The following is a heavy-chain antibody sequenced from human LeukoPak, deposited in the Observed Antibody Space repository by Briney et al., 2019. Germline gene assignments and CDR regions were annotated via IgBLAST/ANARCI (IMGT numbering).Heavy chain of an antibody. CDR3: AKDPNFDWFHPIGY. CDR2: ISGSGGST. V-gene: IGHV3-23*01. D-gene: IGHD3-9*01. Sequence: SGGSLRLSCAASGFTFSSYAMSWVRQAPGKGLEWVSAISGSGGSTYYADSVKGRFTISRDNSKNTLYLQMNSLRAEDTAVYYCAKDPNFDWFHPIGYWGQGTLVTVSS. J-gene: IGHJ4*02. CDR1: GFTFSSYA.